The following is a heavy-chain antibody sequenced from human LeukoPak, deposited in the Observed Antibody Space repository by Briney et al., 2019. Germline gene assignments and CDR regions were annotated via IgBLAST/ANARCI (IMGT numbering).Heavy chain of an antibody. CDR1: GYTFTSYY. CDR2: INPSGGST. J-gene: IGHJ3*02. V-gene: IGHV1-46*01. D-gene: IGHD3-22*01. CDR3: ARSRSPYYYDSSAGGAFDI. Sequence: ASVKVSCKASGYTFTSYYMHWVRQAPGLGLEWMGIINPSGGSTSYAQKFQGRVTMTRDTSTSTVYMELSSLRSEDTAVYYCARSRSPYYYDSSAGGAFDIWGQGTMVTVSS.